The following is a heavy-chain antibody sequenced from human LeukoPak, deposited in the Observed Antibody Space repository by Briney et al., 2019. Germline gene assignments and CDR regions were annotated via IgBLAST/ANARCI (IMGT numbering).Heavy chain of an antibody. CDR1: GFTFGSHW. V-gene: IGHV3-23*01. CDR2: ISGSGGNT. D-gene: IGHD4-23*01. CDR3: AKATTVVTYGY. Sequence: PGGSLRLSCTASGFTFGSHWMIWVRRAPGKGLEWVSAISGSGGNTYYADSVKGRFTISRDNSKNTLYLQMNSLRAEDTAVYYCAKATTVVTYGYWGQGTLVTVSS. J-gene: IGHJ4*02.